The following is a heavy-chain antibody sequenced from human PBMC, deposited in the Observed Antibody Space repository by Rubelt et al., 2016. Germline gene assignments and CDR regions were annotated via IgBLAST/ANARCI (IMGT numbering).Heavy chain of an antibody. CDR3: ARDPRYHGSGSPFDY. CDR2: IHYGGTT. CDR1: GGSIISDYY. D-gene: IGHD3-10*01. V-gene: IGHV4-39*07. J-gene: IGHJ4*02. Sequence: QLQLQESGPGLVKPSETLSLTCTVSGGSIISDYYWGWIRQPPGKGLEWIGCIHYGGTTYPNPSLKSRVIISVETSKNQFALKLSSVTDADTAVYYCARDPRYHGSGSPFDYWGQGTLVTVSS.